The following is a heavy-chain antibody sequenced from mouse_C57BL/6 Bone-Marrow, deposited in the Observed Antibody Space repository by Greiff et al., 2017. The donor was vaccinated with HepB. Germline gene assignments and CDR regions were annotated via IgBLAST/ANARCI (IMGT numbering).Heavy chain of an antibody. CDR1: GFTFTEST. D-gene: IGHD2-1*01. Sequence: LVKPGASVMLPCKAFGFTFTESTFHWVKQRSGQGLEWPGWFYPGSGRIKYNENFKDKATLTADQSSSTVYMELSRLTADDSAVYCCARHEAGEADGNCDYWGQGTTLTVSS. V-gene: IGHV1-62-2*01. CDR3: ARHEAGEADGNCDY. J-gene: IGHJ2*01. CDR2: FYPGSGRI.